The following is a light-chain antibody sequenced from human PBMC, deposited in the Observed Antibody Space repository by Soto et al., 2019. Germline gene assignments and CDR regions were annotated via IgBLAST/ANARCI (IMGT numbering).Light chain of an antibody. J-gene: IGKJ4*01. CDR1: QGVGRF. Sequence: EIVLTQSPGTLSLSPGERAIFSCRASQGVGRFLAWYQQKPGQAPRLLIYGASGRATGTPDRFSGSGSGTDFTLTISRLEPEDFAVYHCQQHDSSPLTFGGGTEVDIK. CDR3: QQHDSSPLT. CDR2: GAS. V-gene: IGKV3-20*01.